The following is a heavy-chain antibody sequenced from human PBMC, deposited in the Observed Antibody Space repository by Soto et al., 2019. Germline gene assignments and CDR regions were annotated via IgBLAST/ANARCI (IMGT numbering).Heavy chain of an antibody. J-gene: IGHJ3*02. CDR1: GFTLSSYG. V-gene: IGHV3-33*01. CDR2: ICYDGSNK. Sequence: QVQLVESGGGVVQPGRSLRLSCAASGFTLSSYGMHWVRQAPGKGLEWVAVICYDGSNKYYADSVKGRFTISRDNSENTLYLQINSLRAEDTAVYYCARDQTDAFDIWGQGTMVTVSS. CDR3: ARDQTDAFDI.